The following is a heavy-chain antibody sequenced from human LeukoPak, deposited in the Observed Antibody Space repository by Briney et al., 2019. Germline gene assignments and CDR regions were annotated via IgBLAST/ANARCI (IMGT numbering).Heavy chain of an antibody. J-gene: IGHJ6*02. D-gene: IGHD3-3*01. CDR2: INHSGST. V-gene: IGHV4-34*01. CDR3: ALAYYDFWSGYPNYYYYGMDV. Sequence: SETLSLTCAVYGGSFSGYYWSWIRQPPGKGLEWIGEINHSGSTNYNPSLKSRVTISVDTSKNQFSLKLSSVTAADTAVYYCALAYYDFWSGYPNYYYYGMDVWGQGTTVTVSS. CDR1: GGSFSGYY.